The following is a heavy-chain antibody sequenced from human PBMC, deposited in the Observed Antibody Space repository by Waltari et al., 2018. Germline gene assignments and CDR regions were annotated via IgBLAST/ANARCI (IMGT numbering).Heavy chain of an antibody. D-gene: IGHD3-3*01. Sequence: QVQLQESGPGLVKPSETLSLTCTVSGGSISRYYWSWIRQPAGKGLEWIGRNYTSGSTNYTPSLKSRVTMSGDTSKNQFYLKLSSVTAADTAVYYCARDLRGVGVVNGDWFDPWGQGTLVTVSS. J-gene: IGHJ5*02. CDR3: ARDLRGVGVVNGDWFDP. V-gene: IGHV4-4*07. CDR1: GGSISRYY. CDR2: NYTSGST.